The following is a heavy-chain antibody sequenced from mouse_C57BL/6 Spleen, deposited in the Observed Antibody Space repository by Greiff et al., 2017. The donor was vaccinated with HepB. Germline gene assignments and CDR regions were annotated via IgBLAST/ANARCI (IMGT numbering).Heavy chain of an antibody. CDR2: IYPRSGNT. J-gene: IGHJ3*01. V-gene: IGHV1-81*01. D-gene: IGHD3-2*02. CDR3: ARSASEFFAY. Sequence: VKLVESGAELARPGASVKLSCKASGYTFTSYGISWVKQRTGQGLEWIGEIYPRSGNTYYNEKFKGKATLTADKSSSTAYMELRSLTSEDSAVYFCARSASEFFAYWGQGTLVTVSA. CDR1: GYTFTSYG.